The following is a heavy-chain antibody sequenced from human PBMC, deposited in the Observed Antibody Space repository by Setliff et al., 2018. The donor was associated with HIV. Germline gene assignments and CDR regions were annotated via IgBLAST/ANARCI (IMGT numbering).Heavy chain of an antibody. CDR3: ARERSRGYTDPPRFDY. J-gene: IGHJ4*02. Sequence: SETLSLTCTVSGGSINRSYWSWIRQSPGKGLEWLGNVYHTGNSHYNPSLKSRVTMSVDTSTSQFSLRLTSVTAADTAVYYCARERSRGYTDPPRFDYWGQGTLVTVSS. D-gene: IGHD5-18*01. CDR1: GGSINRSY. V-gene: IGHV4-59*12. CDR2: VYHTGNS.